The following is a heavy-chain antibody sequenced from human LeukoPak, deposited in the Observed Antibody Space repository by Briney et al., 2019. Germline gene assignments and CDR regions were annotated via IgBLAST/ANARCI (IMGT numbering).Heavy chain of an antibody. CDR2: IYYSGST. Sequence: SETLSLTCTVSGGSISSSSYYWGWIRQPPGKGLEWIGSIYYSGSTYYNPSLKSRVTISVDTSKNQFSLKLSSVTAADTAVYYCARQGYYDYVWGSYRCTDFDYWGQGTLVTVSS. V-gene: IGHV4-39*01. J-gene: IGHJ4*02. D-gene: IGHD3-16*02. CDR1: GGSISSSSYY. CDR3: ARQGYYDYVWGSYRCTDFDY.